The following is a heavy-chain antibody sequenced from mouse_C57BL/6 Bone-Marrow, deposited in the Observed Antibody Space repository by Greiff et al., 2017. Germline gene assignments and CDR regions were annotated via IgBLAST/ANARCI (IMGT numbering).Heavy chain of an antibody. V-gene: IGHV14-4*01. CDR1: GFNIKDDY. CDR3: TTRRWVAY. CDR2: IDPENGDT. Sequence: EVQLQQSGAELVRPGASVKLSCTASGFNIKDDYMHWVKQRPEQGMEWIGWIDPENGDTEYASKFQGKATITADTSSNTAYLQLSSLTSEDTAVYYCTTRRWVAYWGQGTLVTVSA. J-gene: IGHJ3*01.